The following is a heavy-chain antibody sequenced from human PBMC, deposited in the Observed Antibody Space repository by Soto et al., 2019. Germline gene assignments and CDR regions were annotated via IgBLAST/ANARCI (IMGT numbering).Heavy chain of an antibody. Sequence: GGSLRLSCAASGFTFSSYAMSWVRQAPGKGLEWVSAISGSGGSTYYADSVKGRFTISRDNSKNTLYLQMNSLRAEDTAVYYCAKDSTVLGVSYYFDYWGQGTLVTVSS. J-gene: IGHJ4*02. CDR3: AKDSTVLGVSYYFDY. V-gene: IGHV3-23*01. D-gene: IGHD1-26*01. CDR1: GFTFSSYA. CDR2: ISGSGGST.